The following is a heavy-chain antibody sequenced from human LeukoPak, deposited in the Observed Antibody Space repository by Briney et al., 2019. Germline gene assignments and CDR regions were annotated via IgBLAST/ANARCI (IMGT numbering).Heavy chain of an antibody. J-gene: IGHJ5*02. D-gene: IGHD3-22*01. V-gene: IGHV3-23*01. CDR1: GFTFSSYA. Sequence: PGGSLRLSCAASGFTFSSYAMSWVRQAPGKGLEWVSAISGSGGSTYYADSVKGRFTISRDNSKNTLYLQMNSLRAEDTAVYYCAKGTDSGCYRPNWFDPWGQGTLVTVSS. CDR2: ISGSGGST. CDR3: AKGTDSGCYRPNWFDP.